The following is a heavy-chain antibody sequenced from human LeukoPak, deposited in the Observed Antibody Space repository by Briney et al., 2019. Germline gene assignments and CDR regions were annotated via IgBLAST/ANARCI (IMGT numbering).Heavy chain of an antibody. CDR2: IIPIFGTA. CDR1: GGTFSSYA. J-gene: IGHJ4*02. V-gene: IGHV1-69*06. D-gene: IGHD3-3*01. CDR3: PFAYYDFWSGYPHRFDY. Sequence: SVKVSCKASGGTFSSYAISWVRQAPGQGLEWMGRIIPIFGTANYARKFHGRVTITEDNSTSPAYIELTSLRSEDTAVYYCPFAYYDFWSGYPHRFDYWGQRTLVTVSS.